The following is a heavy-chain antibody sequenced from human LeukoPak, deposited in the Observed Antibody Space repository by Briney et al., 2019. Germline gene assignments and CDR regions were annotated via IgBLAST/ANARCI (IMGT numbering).Heavy chain of an antibody. Sequence: SETLSLTCSVSGYSISSAYYWGWIRQPPGKGLEWIGTMYHSGSTNYNPSLKSRVTISVDTSKNQFSLKLSSVTAADTAVYYCARDVAEIVAATRLIWYFDLWGRGTLVTVSS. V-gene: IGHV4-38-2*02. D-gene: IGHD2-15*01. CDR2: MYHSGST. CDR1: GYSISSAYY. J-gene: IGHJ2*01. CDR3: ARDVAEIVAATRLIWYFDL.